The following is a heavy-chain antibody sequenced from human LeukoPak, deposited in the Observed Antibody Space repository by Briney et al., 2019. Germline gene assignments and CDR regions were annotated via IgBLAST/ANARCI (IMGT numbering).Heavy chain of an antibody. V-gene: IGHV4-39*07. CDR3: ARGAILSTAGYYRDV. D-gene: IGHD1-1*01. Sequence: SETLSLTCTVSGGSISSSSYYWGWIRQPPGKGLEWIGSIYYSGSTYYNPSLKSRVTISVDTSKNQFSLKLSSVTAADTAVYYCARGAILSTAGYYRDVWGKGTTVIVSS. CDR1: GGSISSSSYY. J-gene: IGHJ6*03. CDR2: IYYSGST.